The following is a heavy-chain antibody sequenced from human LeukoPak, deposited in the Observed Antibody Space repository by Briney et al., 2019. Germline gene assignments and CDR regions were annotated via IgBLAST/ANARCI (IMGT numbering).Heavy chain of an antibody. D-gene: IGHD1-14*01. CDR2: INNDGSST. Sequence: GGSLRLSCKGSGYAFSGDWMHWVRQAPGKGLVWVSRINNDGSSTGYADSVTGRFTISRDNAKNTPFLQMSSLRAEDTAVYYCASFNPISLSDYWGQGTLVTVSS. J-gene: IGHJ4*02. CDR3: ASFNPISLSDY. CDR1: GYAFSGDW. V-gene: IGHV3-74*01.